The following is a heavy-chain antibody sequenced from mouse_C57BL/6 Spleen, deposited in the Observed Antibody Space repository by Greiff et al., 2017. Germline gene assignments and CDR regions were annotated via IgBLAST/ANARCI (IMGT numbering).Heavy chain of an antibody. CDR1: GFTFSSYA. Sequence: EVQLEESGGGLVKPGGSLKLSCAASGFTFSSYAMSWVRQTPEKGLEWVGTISAGGSYTYYPDNVKGRVTISRDNAQNNLYLQMSPLKSEDTAMYYCASDCADGDYWGQGTTLTVSS. CDR3: ASDCADGDY. D-gene: IGHD6-1*01. CDR2: ISAGGSYT. V-gene: IGHV5-4*01. J-gene: IGHJ2*01.